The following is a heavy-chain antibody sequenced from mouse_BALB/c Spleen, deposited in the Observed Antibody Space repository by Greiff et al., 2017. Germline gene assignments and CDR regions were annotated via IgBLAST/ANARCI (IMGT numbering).Heavy chain of an antibody. CDR3: ARGVLLRYHFDY. Sequence: DVQLQESGAELVKPGASVKLSCTASGFNIKDTYMHWVKQRPEQGLEWIGRIDPANGNTKYDPKFQGKATITADTSSNTAYLQLSSLTSEDTAVYYCARGVLLRYHFDYWGQGTTLTVSS. CDR1: GFNIKDTY. CDR2: IDPANGNT. V-gene: IGHV14-3*02. D-gene: IGHD1-1*01. J-gene: IGHJ2*01.